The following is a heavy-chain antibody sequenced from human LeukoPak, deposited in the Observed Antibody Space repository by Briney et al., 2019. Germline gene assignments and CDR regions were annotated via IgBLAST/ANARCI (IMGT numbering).Heavy chain of an antibody. CDR3: ITPLPYSAQ. J-gene: IGHJ4*02. V-gene: IGHV3-15*07. CDR1: GLTFSNAY. D-gene: IGHD2-21*01. CDR2: IKPKTDGETT. Sequence: GGSLRLSCSASGLTFSNAYMNWVRQAPGKGLEWVGRIKPKTDGETTEYAAPVKGRFSISRDDSKNMLYLQMNSLKTEDTAVYYCITPLPYSAQGGQGTLVTVSS.